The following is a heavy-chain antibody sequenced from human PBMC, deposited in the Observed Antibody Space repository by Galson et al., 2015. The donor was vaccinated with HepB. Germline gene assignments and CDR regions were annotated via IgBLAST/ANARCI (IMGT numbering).Heavy chain of an antibody. D-gene: IGHD6-13*01. Sequence: SLRLSCAASGFTFSSYAMHWVRQAPGKGLEWVAVISYDGSNKYYADSVKGRFTISRDNSKNTLYLQMNSLRAEDTAVYYCARDWKAAAGLGWFDPWGQGTLVTVSS. J-gene: IGHJ5*02. CDR2: ISYDGSNK. CDR3: ARDWKAAAGLGWFDP. CDR1: GFTFSSYA. V-gene: IGHV3-30*04.